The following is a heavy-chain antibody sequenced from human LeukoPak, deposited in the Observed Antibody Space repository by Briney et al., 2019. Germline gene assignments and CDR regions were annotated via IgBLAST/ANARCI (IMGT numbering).Heavy chain of an antibody. CDR3: ARGCKDGYISPLDP. CDR2: IRSGGTT. CDR1: GFRVSSNF. D-gene: IGHD5-24*01. J-gene: IGHJ5*02. V-gene: IGHV3-66*01. Sequence: PGGSLRLSCAVSGFRVSSNFMSWVRQAPGKGLEWVSVIRSGGTTDYADSVKDRFIISRDTFRNMVYLQMNSLRAEDTAMYYCARGCKDGYISPLDPWGQGTPVTVSS.